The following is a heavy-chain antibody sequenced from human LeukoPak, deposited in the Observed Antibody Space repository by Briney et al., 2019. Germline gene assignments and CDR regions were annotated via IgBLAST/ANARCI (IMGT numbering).Heavy chain of an antibody. V-gene: IGHV1-2*02. J-gene: IGHJ4*02. Sequence: ASVKVSCKASGYTFTGYYMHWVRQAPGQGLEWKGWINPNSGGTNYAQKFQGRVTMTRDTSISTAYMELSRLRSDDTAVYYCARSIVVVPAAIGYWGQGTLVTVSS. D-gene: IGHD2-2*02. CDR1: GYTFTGYY. CDR3: ARSIVVVPAAIGY. CDR2: INPNSGGT.